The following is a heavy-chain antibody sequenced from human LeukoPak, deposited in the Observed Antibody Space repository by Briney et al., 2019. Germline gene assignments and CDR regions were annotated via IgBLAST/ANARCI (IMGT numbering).Heavy chain of an antibody. CDR2: IYTSGST. CDR1: GASVSRGSYY. J-gene: IGHJ4*02. CDR3: ARGYRYNWNYVH. V-gene: IGHV4-61*02. D-gene: IGHD1-7*01. Sequence: SETLSLTCTVSGASVSRGSYYWNWIRQPAGKGLEWIGRIYTSGSTNYNPSLKSRVTISLDTSRNRFSLKLSSVTAADTAVYYCARGYRYNWNYVHWGQGTLVTVSS.